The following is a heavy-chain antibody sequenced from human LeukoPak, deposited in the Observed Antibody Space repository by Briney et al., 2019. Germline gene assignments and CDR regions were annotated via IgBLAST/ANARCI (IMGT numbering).Heavy chain of an antibody. CDR3: ARRPTGGRGYFLRTFDY. J-gene: IGHJ4*02. V-gene: IGHV4-30-4*01. CDR1: GGSISSGNYY. D-gene: IGHD3-22*01. Sequence: SETLSLTCTVSGGSISSGNYYWSWIRQPPGKGLEWIGYIYFNGNTYYNPSLTSRVTMSVDTSTNQFSLKLSSVTAADTAVYYRARRPTGGRGYFLRTFDYWGQGTLVTVSS. CDR2: IYFNGNT.